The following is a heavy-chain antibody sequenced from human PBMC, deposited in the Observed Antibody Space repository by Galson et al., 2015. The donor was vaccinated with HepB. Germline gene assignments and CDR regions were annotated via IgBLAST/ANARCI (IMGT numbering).Heavy chain of an antibody. CDR1: GFTFSDYY. D-gene: IGHD3-22*01. CDR2: ISNTSTYT. CDR3: ARPYDSNGYYYAGLDV. V-gene: IGHV3-11*06. Sequence: SLRLSCAASGFTFSDYYMSWIRQAPGKGLEWISYISNTSTYTNSADSVKGRFFISRDNAKNSLYLQMNRLRVEDTAVYYCARPYDSNGYYYAGLDVWGQGTTVTVSS. J-gene: IGHJ6*02.